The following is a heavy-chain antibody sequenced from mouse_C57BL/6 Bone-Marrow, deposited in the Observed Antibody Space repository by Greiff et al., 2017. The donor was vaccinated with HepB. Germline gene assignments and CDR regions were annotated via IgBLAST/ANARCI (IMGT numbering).Heavy chain of an antibody. J-gene: IGHJ1*03. D-gene: IGHD2-1*01. CDR3: AREVYGNFWYFDV. CDR2: SRNKANDYTT. CDR1: GFTFSDFY. V-gene: IGHV7-1*01. Sequence: EVKLVESGGGLVQSGRSLRLSCATSGFTFSDFYMEWVRQAPGKGLEWIAASRNKANDYTTEYSASVKGRFIVSRDTSQSILYLQMNVLRAEDTAIYYCAREVYGNFWYFDVWGTGTTVTVSS.